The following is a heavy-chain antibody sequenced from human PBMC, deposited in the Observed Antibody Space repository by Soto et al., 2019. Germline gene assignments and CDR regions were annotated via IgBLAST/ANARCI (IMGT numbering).Heavy chain of an antibody. D-gene: IGHD3-10*01. J-gene: IGHJ6*02. V-gene: IGHV3-30*18. CDR1: GFTFSSYG. CDR3: AKGEYYYGSGSPYYGMDV. CDR2: ISYDGSNK. Sequence: EGSLRLSCAASGFTFSSYGMHWVRQAPGKGLEWVAVISYDGSNKYYADSVKGRFAISRDSSKNTLYLEMNSPRPEDTAVYYCAKGEYYYGSGSPYYGMDVWGRGTTVTVSS.